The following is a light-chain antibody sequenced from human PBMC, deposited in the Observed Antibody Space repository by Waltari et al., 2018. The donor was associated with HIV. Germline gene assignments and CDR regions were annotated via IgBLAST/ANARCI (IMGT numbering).Light chain of an antibody. Sequence: QSALTQPASVSGSPGQSITISCTGPNSDVGSYNLVSWYQQYPGKAPKLMIYEGSKRPSGVSNRFSGSKSGNTASLTISGLQAEDEADYYCCSYAGSNTFVFGTGTKVTVL. J-gene: IGLJ1*01. CDR1: NSDVGSYNL. V-gene: IGLV2-23*03. CDR2: EGS. CDR3: CSYAGSNTFV.